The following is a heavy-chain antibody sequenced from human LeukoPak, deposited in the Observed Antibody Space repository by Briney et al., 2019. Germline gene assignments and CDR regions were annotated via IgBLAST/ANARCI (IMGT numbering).Heavy chain of an antibody. Sequence: SSQTLSLTCTVSGDSISSGSYYWSWLRQPAGKGLEWIGRIYTSEITTYNPSLKSRVTISVDTSKNQFSLKLSSVTAADTAAYYCARTGGNSSPFDYWGQGTLVTVSS. V-gene: IGHV4-61*02. CDR1: GDSISSGSYY. CDR3: ARTGGNSSPFDY. D-gene: IGHD4-23*01. CDR2: IYTSEIT. J-gene: IGHJ4*02.